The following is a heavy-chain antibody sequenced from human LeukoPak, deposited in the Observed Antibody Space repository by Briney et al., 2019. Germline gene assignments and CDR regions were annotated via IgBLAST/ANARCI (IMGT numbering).Heavy chain of an antibody. CDR3: AKDVSTVVTPRYSFDS. Sequence: GGSLRLSCAASGFTFSNYAMSWVRQAPGNGLEWVSAISGSGGSTYYADSVKGRFTVSRDNSKNTLYLQMNSLRAEDTALYYCAKDVSTVVTPRYSFDSWGQGTLVTVSS. CDR1: GFTFSNYA. D-gene: IGHD4-17*01. V-gene: IGHV3-23*01. CDR2: ISGSGGST. J-gene: IGHJ4*02.